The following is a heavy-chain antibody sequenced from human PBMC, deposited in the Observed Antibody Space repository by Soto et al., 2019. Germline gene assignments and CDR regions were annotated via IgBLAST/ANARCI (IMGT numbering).Heavy chain of an antibody. D-gene: IGHD3-22*01. Sequence: QVHLVESGGGVVQPGRSLRLSCAASGFTLNNYGMHWVRQAPGKGLEWVAVISYDGSNKYYADSVKGRFTISRDNSKNTLYLQMNSLRVEDTAVYYCAKDAFYYDSSGDFEGGYVDYWGQGTLVTVSS. CDR2: ISYDGSNK. CDR3: AKDAFYYDSSGDFEGGYVDY. V-gene: IGHV3-30*18. J-gene: IGHJ4*02. CDR1: GFTLNNYG.